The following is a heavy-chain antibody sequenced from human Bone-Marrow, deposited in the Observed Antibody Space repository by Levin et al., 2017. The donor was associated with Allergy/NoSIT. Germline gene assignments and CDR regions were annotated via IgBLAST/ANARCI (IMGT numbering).Heavy chain of an antibody. CDR2: INPKNGDT. Sequence: ASVKVSCKASGYTFTGFYMHWVRQAPGQGLEWMGWINPKNGDTNYAQKFQGRVTMTSDMSINTVYMELSRLRSDDTAVYFCARDRLRYYQLLIFGLHYGMDVWGQGTTVTVSS. D-gene: IGHD2-2*01. CDR3: ARDRLRYYQLLIFGLHYGMDV. V-gene: IGHV1-2*02. CDR1: GYTFTGFY. J-gene: IGHJ6*02.